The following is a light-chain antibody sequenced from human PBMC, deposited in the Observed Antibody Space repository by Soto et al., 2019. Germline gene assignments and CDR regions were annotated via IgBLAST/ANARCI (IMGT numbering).Light chain of an antibody. Sequence: EIVLTQSPATLSLSPGERATLSCRASQSVSGYLAWYQQKPGQAPRLLIYAASTRATGIPARFSGSGSGTEFTLTSSSQQSEDVVVYCRQQDNTRHTFGQGTKVDIK. CDR3: QQDNTRHT. J-gene: IGKJ1*01. CDR1: QSVSGY. V-gene: IGKV3-15*01. CDR2: AAS.